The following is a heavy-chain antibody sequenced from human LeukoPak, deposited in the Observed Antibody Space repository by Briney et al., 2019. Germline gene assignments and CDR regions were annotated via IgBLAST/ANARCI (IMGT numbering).Heavy chain of an antibody. J-gene: IGHJ4*02. CDR1: GFTFSSYV. V-gene: IGHV3-30*04. CDR3: ARLVAIIDY. D-gene: IGHD5-12*01. CDR2: ISYDGSNK. Sequence: GGSLRLSCAASGFTFSSYVMHWVRQAPGKGLEWVAVISYDGSNKYYADSVKGRFTISRDNSKNTLYLQMNSLRAEDTAVYYCARLVAIIDYWGQGTLVTVSS.